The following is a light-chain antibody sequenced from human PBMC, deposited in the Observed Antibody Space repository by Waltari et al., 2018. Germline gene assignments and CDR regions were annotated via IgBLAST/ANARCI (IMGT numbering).Light chain of an antibody. CDR3: LQTYSTPYT. J-gene: IGKJ2*01. CDR2: GAS. CDR1: QSISNY. V-gene: IGKV1-39*01. Sequence: DIQMTQSPSSLSASVGDRVTITCRASQSISNYLNWFQQRPGRAPKLLIYGASNLESGVSSRFSGSASGTDFTLTISSLQPEDFATYSCLQTYSTPYTFCQGTTVEI.